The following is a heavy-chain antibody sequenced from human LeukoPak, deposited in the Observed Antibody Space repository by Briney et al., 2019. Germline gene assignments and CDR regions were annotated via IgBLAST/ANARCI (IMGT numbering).Heavy chain of an antibody. Sequence: PSQTLSLTCAVSGGSISSGDYSWSWIRQPPGKGLEWIGYIYHSGSTYYNPSLKSRVTISVDTSKNQFSLKLSSVTAADTAVYYCEGGRRRRDSSRQRCWYFDPWGRGTLVTVSS. D-gene: IGHD6-25*01. V-gene: IGHV4-30-2*01. CDR2: IYHSGST. CDR1: GGSISSGDYS. CDR3: EGGRRRRDSSRQRCWYFDP. J-gene: IGHJ2*01.